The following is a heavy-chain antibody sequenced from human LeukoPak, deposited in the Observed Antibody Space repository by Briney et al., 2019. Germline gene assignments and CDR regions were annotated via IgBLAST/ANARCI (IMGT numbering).Heavy chain of an antibody. J-gene: IGHJ4*02. CDR2: IYYSGST. CDR1: GGSISSYY. CDR3: ARGWSGDYVEY. D-gene: IGHD2-15*01. V-gene: IGHV4-59*01. Sequence: SETLSLTCTVSGGSISSYYWSWIRQPPGKGLEWIGYIYYSGSTNCNPSLKSRVTISVDTSKNQFSLKLSSVTAADTAVYYCARGWSGDYVEYWGQGTLVTVSS.